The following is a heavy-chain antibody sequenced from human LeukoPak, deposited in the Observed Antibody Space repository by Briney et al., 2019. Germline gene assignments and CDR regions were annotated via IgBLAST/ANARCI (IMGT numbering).Heavy chain of an antibody. CDR1: GFTFSSYA. CDR2: LSYDGSNK. Sequence: GGSLRLSCAASGFTFSSYAMSWVRQAPGKGLEWVAVLSYDGSNKKYADSVKGRFTISRDNSKNTLYMQMNSLRAEDTAVYYCAKEIPGEQWSYYFDYWGQGTLVTVSS. CDR3: AKEIPGEQWSYYFDY. V-gene: IGHV3-30*18. D-gene: IGHD1/OR15-1a*01. J-gene: IGHJ4*02.